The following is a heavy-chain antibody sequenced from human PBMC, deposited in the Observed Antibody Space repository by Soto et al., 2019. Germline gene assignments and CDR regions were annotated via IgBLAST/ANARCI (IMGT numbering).Heavy chain of an antibody. CDR1: GGSISSGGYY. CDR3: ARRLVVAPLASP. Sequence: SETLSLTCTVSGGSISSGGYYWSWIRQHPGRGLEWIGYIYETGRAYYNPSLQSRLTISADTSQNQFSLRLTSATAADTVIYFCARRLVVAPLASPWGEETL. CDR2: IYETGRA. J-gene: IGHJ5*02. V-gene: IGHV4-31*03. D-gene: IGHD5-12*01.